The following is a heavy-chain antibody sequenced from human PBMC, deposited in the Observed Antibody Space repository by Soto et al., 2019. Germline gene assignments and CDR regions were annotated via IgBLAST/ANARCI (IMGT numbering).Heavy chain of an antibody. D-gene: IGHD3-22*01. Sequence: SETLSLTCAVSGGSITSGAYYWTWIRQHPGRGLEWIAYIHYSGRTYYNPSLKSRVTISVDTSNNQFSLKLSSVTAADTAVYYCARYYFDSSGYSNWFDPWGQATLGTSPQ. CDR3: ARYYFDSSGYSNWFDP. J-gene: IGHJ5*02. V-gene: IGHV4-31*11. CDR2: IHYSGRT. CDR1: GGSITSGAYY.